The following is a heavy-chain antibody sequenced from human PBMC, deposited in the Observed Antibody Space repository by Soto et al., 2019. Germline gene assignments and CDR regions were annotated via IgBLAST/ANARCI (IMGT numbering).Heavy chain of an antibody. CDR3: AKPIYSRSHGVPFDP. Sequence: RSLRPSCSASVFTFISYAMRWVRQAQGKGLEWVSAISGSGGSTYYADSVKGRFTISRDNSKNTLYLQMNSLRAEDTAVYYCAKPIYSRSHGVPFDPWGQGTLVTVSS. D-gene: IGHD6-6*01. J-gene: IGHJ5*02. CDR2: ISGSGGST. CDR1: VFTFISYA. V-gene: IGHV3-23*01.